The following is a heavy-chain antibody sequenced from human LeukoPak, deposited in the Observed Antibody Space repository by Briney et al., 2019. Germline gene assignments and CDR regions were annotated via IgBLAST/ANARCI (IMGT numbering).Heavy chain of an antibody. CDR1: GFTFSSYA. Sequence: GGSLRLSCAASGFTFSSYAMHWVRQAPGKGLEWVALLAYDGTNEAYTNPVKGRFTISRDNSKNTVFLQMDNLRLDDTAVYYCARGGPLGDTNRFDFWGQGALVTVSS. CDR2: LAYDGTNE. V-gene: IGHV3-30*04. CDR3: ARGGPLGDTNRFDF. J-gene: IGHJ4*02. D-gene: IGHD2-8*01.